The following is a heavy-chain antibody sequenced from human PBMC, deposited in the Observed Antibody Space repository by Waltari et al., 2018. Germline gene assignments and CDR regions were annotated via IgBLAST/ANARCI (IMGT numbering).Heavy chain of an antibody. J-gene: IGHJ4*02. CDR1: GYSFTDYY. D-gene: IGHD2-8*01. CDR3: ATANGVLGIAFQIGFDF. V-gene: IGHV1-69-2*01. Sequence: EVHLVQSGAEVKKPAATVKISCKVSGYSFTDYYIHWVRHAPGKGLEWVGLVYTEKDKTKYSRNLQGRVTITADTSTEQAYMQLSSLRSEDTAVYYCATANGVLGIAFQIGFDFWGQGTLVTVSS. CDR2: VYTEKDKT.